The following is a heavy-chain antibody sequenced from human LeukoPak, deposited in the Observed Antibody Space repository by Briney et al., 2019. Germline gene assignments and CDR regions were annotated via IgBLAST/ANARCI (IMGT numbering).Heavy chain of an antibody. V-gene: IGHV3-21*01. Sequence: GRSLRLSCAASGFTFSSYAMHWVRQAPGKGLEWVSSISSSSSYIYYADSVKGRFTISRDNAKNSLYLQMNSLRAEDTAVYYCARDLVADPFDYWGQGTLVTVSS. D-gene: IGHD2-2*01. CDR3: ARDLVADPFDY. J-gene: IGHJ4*02. CDR1: GFTFSSYA. CDR2: ISSSSSYI.